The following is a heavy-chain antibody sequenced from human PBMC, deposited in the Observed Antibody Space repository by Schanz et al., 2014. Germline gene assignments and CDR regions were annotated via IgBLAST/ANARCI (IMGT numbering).Heavy chain of an antibody. D-gene: IGHD4-17*01. J-gene: IGHJ4*02. CDR1: GFTFSIHY. CDR3: VRDTDYHFDY. V-gene: IGHV3-7*01. Sequence: EVQLVESGGGLVQPGGSLRLSCAASGFTFSIHYMSWVRQAPGKGLEWVAKKKPDGSEKLYVDSVRGRFAVSRDNAKNTLYLQMNSLRAEDTAVYYCVRDTDYHFDYWGQGTLVTVSS. CDR2: KKPDGSEK.